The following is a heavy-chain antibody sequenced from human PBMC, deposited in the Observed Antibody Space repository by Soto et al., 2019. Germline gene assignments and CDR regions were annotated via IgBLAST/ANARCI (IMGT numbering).Heavy chain of an antibody. Sequence: EVQLVESGGDLVQPGGSLRLSCAASGFAFNSHTMIWVRQAPGKGLEWISFFSTGNSPIFYADSVKGRFFISRDSATNSLYLQLDSLRVDDTAVYYCARGGIPSAWGNVIDWGRGTLVAVSS. CDR2: FSTGNSPI. D-gene: IGHD2-2*01. J-gene: IGHJ4*01. V-gene: IGHV3-48*01. CDR1: GFAFNSHT. CDR3: ARGGIPSAWGNVID.